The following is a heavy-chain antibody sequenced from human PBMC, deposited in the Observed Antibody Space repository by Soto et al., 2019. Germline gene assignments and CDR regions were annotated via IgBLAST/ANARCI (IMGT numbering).Heavy chain of an antibody. CDR1: GFTFSSYA. V-gene: IGHV3-30-3*01. Sequence: GGSLRLSCAASGFTFSSYAMHWVRQAPGKGLEWVAVISYDGSNKYYADSVKGRFTISRDNSKNTLYLQMNSLRAEDTAVYYCARDGPLDSSGWYSVDYWGQGTLVTVSS. D-gene: IGHD6-19*01. CDR2: ISYDGSNK. CDR3: ARDGPLDSSGWYSVDY. J-gene: IGHJ4*02.